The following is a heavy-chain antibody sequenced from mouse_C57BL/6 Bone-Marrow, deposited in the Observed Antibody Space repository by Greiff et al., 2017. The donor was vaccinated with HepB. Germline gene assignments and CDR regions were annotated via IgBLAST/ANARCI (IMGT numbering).Heavy chain of an antibody. V-gene: IGHV1-39*01. CDR3: ARLGGGRFSYYAMDY. CDR2: INPNYGTT. CDR1: GYSFTDYN. D-gene: IGHD3-1*01. J-gene: IGHJ4*01. Sequence: EVKLMESGPELVKPGASVKISCKASGYSFTDYNMNWVKQSNGKSLEWIGVINPNYGTTSYNQKFKGKATLTVDQSSSTAYMQLNSLTSEDSAVYYCARLGGGRFSYYAMDYWGQGTSVTVSS.